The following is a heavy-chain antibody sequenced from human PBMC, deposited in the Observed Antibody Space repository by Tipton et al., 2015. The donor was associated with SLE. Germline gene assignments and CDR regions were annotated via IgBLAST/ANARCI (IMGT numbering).Heavy chain of an antibody. Sequence: SLRLSCAASGFTFSNHWMNWVRQAPGKGPEWVANIKQDGSDKFYADSLKGRFTISRDNAKNSLHLEMNSLRTEDTGVYYCVRGNGWLPAYWGQGTLVTVSS. D-gene: IGHD6-19*01. V-gene: IGHV3-7*01. CDR2: IKQDGSDK. J-gene: IGHJ4*02. CDR1: GFTFSNHW. CDR3: VRGNGWLPAY.